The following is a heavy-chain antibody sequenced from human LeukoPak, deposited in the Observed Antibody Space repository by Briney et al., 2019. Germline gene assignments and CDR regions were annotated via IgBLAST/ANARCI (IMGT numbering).Heavy chain of an antibody. D-gene: IGHD3-10*01. V-gene: IGHV1-69*05. Sequence: ASVKVSCKASEGTFSSYAISWVRQAPGQGLEWMGGIIPIFGTANYAQKFQGRVTITTDESTSTAYMELSSLRSEDTAVYYCASPWGFGETGWGQGTLVTVSS. CDR3: ASPWGFGETG. CDR1: EGTFSSYA. CDR2: IIPIFGTA. J-gene: IGHJ4*02.